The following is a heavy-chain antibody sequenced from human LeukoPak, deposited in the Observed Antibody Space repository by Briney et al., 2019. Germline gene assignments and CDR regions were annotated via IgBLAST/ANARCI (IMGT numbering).Heavy chain of an antibody. Sequence: SVKVSCKASGGTFSSYAISWVRQAPGQGLEWMGRVIPIFGTANYAQKFQGRVTITTDESTSTAYMELSSLRSEDTAVYYCARDSDYYDLGGDIWGQGTMVTVSS. CDR2: VIPIFGTA. J-gene: IGHJ3*02. D-gene: IGHD3-22*01. CDR3: ARDSDYYDLGGDI. V-gene: IGHV1-69*05. CDR1: GGTFSSYA.